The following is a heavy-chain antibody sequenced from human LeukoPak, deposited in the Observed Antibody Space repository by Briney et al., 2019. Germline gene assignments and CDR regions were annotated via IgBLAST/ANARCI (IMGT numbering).Heavy chain of an antibody. V-gene: IGHV3-23*01. D-gene: IGHD3-10*01. CDR2: ISGSGDNT. J-gene: IGHJ4*02. CDR1: GFTFSSHG. CDR3: ARVTYGSGTYGAFDY. Sequence: GGSLRLSCAASGFTFSSHGMSWVRQAPGKGLEWVSTISGSGDNTYYADSVKGRFTVSRDNSKNTLYLQMNSLRAEDTAVYYCARVTYGSGTYGAFDYWGQGTLVTVSS.